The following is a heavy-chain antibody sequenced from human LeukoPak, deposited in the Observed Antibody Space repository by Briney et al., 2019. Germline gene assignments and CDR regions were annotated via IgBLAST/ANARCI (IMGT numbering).Heavy chain of an antibody. Sequence: SVKVSCKASGGTFSSYAISWVRQAPGQGLEWMGGIIPIFGTANYAQKFQGRVTITADESTSTAYMELSSLRSEDTAVYYCASSVKVDTAMGDAFDIWGQGTMVTVS. J-gene: IGHJ3*02. CDR2: IIPIFGTA. CDR1: GGTFSSYA. V-gene: IGHV1-69*13. CDR3: ASSVKVDTAMGDAFDI. D-gene: IGHD5-18*01.